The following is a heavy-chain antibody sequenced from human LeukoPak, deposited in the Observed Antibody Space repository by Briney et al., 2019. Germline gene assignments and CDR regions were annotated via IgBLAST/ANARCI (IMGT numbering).Heavy chain of an antibody. Sequence: GGSLRLSCAASGFILSSYWMSWVRQAPGKGLEWVANIKQDGSEKYYVDSVKGRFTISRDNAKNSLYLQMNSLRAEDTAVYYCARDLGDCSGGSCYPKIDYWGQGTLVTVSS. CDR1: GFILSSYW. CDR2: IKQDGSEK. D-gene: IGHD2-15*01. J-gene: IGHJ4*02. CDR3: ARDLGDCSGGSCYPKIDY. V-gene: IGHV3-7*05.